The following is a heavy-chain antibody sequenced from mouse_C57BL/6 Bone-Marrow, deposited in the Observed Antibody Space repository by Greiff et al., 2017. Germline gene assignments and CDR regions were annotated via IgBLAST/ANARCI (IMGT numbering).Heavy chain of an antibody. V-gene: IGHV5-9*01. D-gene: IGHD2-4*01. J-gene: IGHJ3*01. Sequence: EVKLVESGGGLVKPGGSLKLSCAASGFTFSSYTMSWVRQTPEQRLEWVATISGGGGNTYYPDSVKGRFTISRDIAKNTLYLQMSSLRSEDTALYYCARHRGCYDCDDGFAYWGQGTLVTVSA. CDR3: ARHRGCYDCDDGFAY. CDR1: GFTFSSYT. CDR2: ISGGGGNT.